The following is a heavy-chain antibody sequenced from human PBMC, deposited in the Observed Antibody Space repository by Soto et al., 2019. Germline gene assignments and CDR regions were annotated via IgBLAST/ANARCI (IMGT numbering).Heavy chain of an antibody. J-gene: IGHJ4*02. Sequence: QVQLQESGPGLVKPSQTLSLTCTVSGGSISSGGYYWSWIRQHPGKGLEWIGYIYYSGSTYYNPSLKRRVTISVDTSNTQFPLKLSSVTAADTAVYYCARFPPAAPIDDYWGQGTLVTVSS. CDR3: ARFPPAAPIDDY. V-gene: IGHV4-31*03. D-gene: IGHD2-2*01. CDR1: GGSISSGGYY. CDR2: IYYSGST.